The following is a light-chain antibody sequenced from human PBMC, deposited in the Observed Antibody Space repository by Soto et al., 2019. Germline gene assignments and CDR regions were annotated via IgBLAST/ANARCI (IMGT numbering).Light chain of an antibody. V-gene: IGLV2-14*01. CDR3: SSYLSSSGVV. CDR1: SSDVGGYNY. J-gene: IGLJ1*01. Sequence: QSALTQPASVSGSPGQSITISCTGTSSDVGGYNYVSWYQQHPGKAPKLMIYDVSNRPSGVSNRFSGSKSGNTASLTISGLQAEDEADYYCSSYLSSSGVVFGTGTKVTVL. CDR2: DVS.